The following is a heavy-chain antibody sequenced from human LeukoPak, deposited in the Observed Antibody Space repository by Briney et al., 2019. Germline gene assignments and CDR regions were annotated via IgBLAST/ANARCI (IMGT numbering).Heavy chain of an antibody. D-gene: IGHD3-3*01. Sequence: GGSLRLSCAASGFTFSSYAMHWVRQAPGKGLEYVSAISSNGGSTYYANSVKGRFTISRDNSKNTLYLQMGSLRAEDMAVYYCAREGYYDFWSGHLSQYYYYYMDVWGKGTTVTVSS. CDR1: GFTFSSYA. CDR2: ISSNGGST. J-gene: IGHJ6*03. CDR3: AREGYYDFWSGHLSQYYYYYMDV. V-gene: IGHV3-64*01.